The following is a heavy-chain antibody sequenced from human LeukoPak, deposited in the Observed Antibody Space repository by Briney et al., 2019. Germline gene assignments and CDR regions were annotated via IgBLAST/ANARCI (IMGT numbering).Heavy chain of an antibody. CDR1: GFTFSSYW. J-gene: IGHJ4*02. CDR2: IKQDGSEK. V-gene: IGHV3-7*01. D-gene: IGHD7-27*01. Sequence: PGGSLRLSCAASGFTFSSYWMSWVRQAPGKGLEWVANIKQDGSEKYYVDSVKGRFTISRDNAKNSLYLQMNSLRAEDTAVYYCARDIPNQLGYFDYWGQGTLVTVSS. CDR3: ARDIPNQLGYFDY.